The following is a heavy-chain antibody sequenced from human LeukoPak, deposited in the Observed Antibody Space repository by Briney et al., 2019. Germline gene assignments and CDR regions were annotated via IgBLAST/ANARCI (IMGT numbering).Heavy chain of an antibody. CDR2: IYHSGST. CDR1: GYSISSGYY. CDR3: ARHSLIFGVWNWFDP. D-gene: IGHD3-3*01. Sequence: PSETLSLTCTVSGYSISSGYYWGWIRQPPGKGLEWIGSIYHSGSTYYNPSLKSRVTISVDTSKTQFSLKLSSVTAADTAVYYCARHSLIFGVWNWFDPWGQGTLVTVSS. J-gene: IGHJ5*02. V-gene: IGHV4-38-2*02.